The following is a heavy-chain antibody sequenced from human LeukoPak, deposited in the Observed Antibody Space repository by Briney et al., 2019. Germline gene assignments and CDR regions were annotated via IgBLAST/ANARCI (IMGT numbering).Heavy chain of an antibody. V-gene: IGHV3-30*18. CDR3: AKDQEKRVGYYYYGMDV. CDR1: GFTFSSYG. CDR2: ISYDGSNK. Sequence: GGSLRLSCEASGFTFSSYGMHWVRQAPGKGLEWVAVISYDGSNKYYADSVKGRFTISRDNSKNTLYLQMNSLRAEDTAVYYCAKDQEKRVGYYYYGMDVWGQGTTVTVSS. D-gene: IGHD1-26*01. J-gene: IGHJ6*02.